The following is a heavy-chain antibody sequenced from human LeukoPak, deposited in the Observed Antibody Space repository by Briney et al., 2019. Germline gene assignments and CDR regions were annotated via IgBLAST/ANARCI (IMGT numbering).Heavy chain of an antibody. V-gene: IGHV1-24*01. CDR2: FDPEDGET. Sequence: ASVKVSCKVSGYTLTELSMHWVQQAPGKGLEWMGGFDPEDGETIYAQKFQGRVTMTEDTSTDTAYMELSSLRSEDTAVYYCATGGVLLPVRGAYGYWGQGTLVTVSS. CDR3: ATGGVLLPVRGAYGY. J-gene: IGHJ4*02. CDR1: GYTLTELS. D-gene: IGHD3-10*01.